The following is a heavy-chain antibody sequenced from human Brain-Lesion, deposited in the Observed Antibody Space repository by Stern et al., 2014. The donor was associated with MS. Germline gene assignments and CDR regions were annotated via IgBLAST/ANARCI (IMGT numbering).Heavy chain of an antibody. J-gene: IGHJ4*02. CDR3: ARGARYSDSSGYYFYFDY. CDR1: GGSINSGGYY. D-gene: IGHD3-22*01. Sequence: QVQLVESGPGLVKPSQTLPLTCTVSGGSINSGGYYWSWIRQYPGKGLEWIGYIYYTGSSYYDPSRKSRLSMSIDTSKNQFSLNLNSVTAADTAVYYCARGARYSDSSGYYFYFDYWGQGTLVTVSS. V-gene: IGHV4-31*03. CDR2: IYYTGSS.